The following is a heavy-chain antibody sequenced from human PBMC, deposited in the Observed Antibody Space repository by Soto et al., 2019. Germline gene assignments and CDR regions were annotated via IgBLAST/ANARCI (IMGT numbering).Heavy chain of an antibody. J-gene: IGHJ4*02. CDR2: ISYDGSNK. V-gene: IGHV3-30*18. CDR3: AKLIEYCSGGSCHENYFDY. Sequence: QVQLVESGGGVVQPGRSLRLSCAASGFTFSSYGMHWVRQAPGKGLEWVAVISYDGSNKYYADSVKGRFTISRDNSKNTLYLQMNSLRADDTAVYYCAKLIEYCSGGSCHENYFDYWGQGTLVTVSS. D-gene: IGHD2-15*01. CDR1: GFTFSSYG.